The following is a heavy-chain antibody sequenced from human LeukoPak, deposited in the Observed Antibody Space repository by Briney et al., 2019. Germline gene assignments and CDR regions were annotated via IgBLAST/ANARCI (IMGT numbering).Heavy chain of an antibody. Sequence: PSETLSLTCTVSGGSLSSYYWSWIRQPPGQGLEWIGYIYYSGSTNYNPSLKSRVTISVDTSKNHVSLRLSSVTAADTAVYYCRGVRFLEWSPPEYFQHWGQGTLVTVSS. D-gene: IGHD3-3*01. CDR1: GGSLSSYY. V-gene: IGHV4-59*01. J-gene: IGHJ1*01. CDR3: RGVRFLEWSPPEYFQH. CDR2: IYYSGST.